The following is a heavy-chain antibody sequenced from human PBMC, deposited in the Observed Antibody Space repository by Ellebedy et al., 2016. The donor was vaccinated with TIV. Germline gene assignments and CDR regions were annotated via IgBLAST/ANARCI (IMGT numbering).Heavy chain of an antibody. CDR3: AKGVVGELYYYGMDV. CDR2: ISCNSGSI. Sequence: SLKISCAASGFSSDDYTMPWVRQARGKGLEWVSGISCNSGSIGYADSVKGRFTIPRDNAKNSLFLQMNSLRVEDMALYYCAKGVVGELYYYGMDVWGQGTTVTVSS. D-gene: IGHD2-2*01. CDR1: GFSSDDYT. V-gene: IGHV3-9*02. J-gene: IGHJ6*02.